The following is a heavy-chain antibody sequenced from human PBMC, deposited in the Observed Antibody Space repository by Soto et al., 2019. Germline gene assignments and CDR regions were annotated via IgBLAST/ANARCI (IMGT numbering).Heavy chain of an antibody. CDR2: IFSRGST. D-gene: IGHD3-22*01. V-gene: IGHV4-39*01. CDR3: ARCTGTMIPY. J-gene: IGHJ4*02. CDR1: GVSIGSSSYY. Sequence: ETLALTCPVSGVSIGSSSYYWGWIRQPPGKGLEWIGTIFSRGSTYYNPSLKSRVIISEDTSKNQVSLNLRSVTDADADVYYCARCTGTMIPYWGQGTLVTVYS.